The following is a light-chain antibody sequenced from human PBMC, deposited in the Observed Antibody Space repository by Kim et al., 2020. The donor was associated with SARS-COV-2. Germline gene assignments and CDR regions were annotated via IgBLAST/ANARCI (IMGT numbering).Light chain of an antibody. CDR1: SLSSYY. CDR3: NKRDSSGNHEV. CDR2: GKN. Sequence: AWGQPISITCQGDSLSSYYASWYQQNPGQAHGLVIYGKNNRPLGIPDRFSGSSSGNTAPLSTTGAQAEDEADYHCNKRDSSGNHEVFGGGTQLTVL. J-gene: IGLJ2*01. V-gene: IGLV3-19*01.